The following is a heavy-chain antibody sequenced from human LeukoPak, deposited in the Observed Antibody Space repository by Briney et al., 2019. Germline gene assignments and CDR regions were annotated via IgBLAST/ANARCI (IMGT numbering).Heavy chain of an antibody. CDR2: FDPEDGET. Sequence: ASVKVSCKVSGYTLTELSMHWVRQAPGKGLEWMGGFDPEDGETIYAQKFQGRVTMTEDTSTDTAYMELSSLRSEDTAVYYCARRGTLWFGELFHYYYMDVWGKGTTVTISS. J-gene: IGHJ6*03. CDR3: ARRGTLWFGELFHYYYMDV. V-gene: IGHV1-24*01. CDR1: GYTLTELS. D-gene: IGHD3-10*01.